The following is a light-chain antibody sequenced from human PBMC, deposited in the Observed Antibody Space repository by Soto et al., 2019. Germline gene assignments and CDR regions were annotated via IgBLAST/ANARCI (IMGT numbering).Light chain of an antibody. V-gene: IGLV2-8*01. CDR2: EVT. Sequence: QSFLTQPPSASGSPGQSVTISCTGTSSDVGGYNYVSWYQQYPGRAPKLMIYEVTKRPSGVPDRFSGSKSGNTASLTVSGLQAEDEADYYCSSYAASNNFYFVFGGGTQLTVL. CDR1: SSDVGGYNY. J-gene: IGLJ3*02. CDR3: SSYAASNNFYFV.